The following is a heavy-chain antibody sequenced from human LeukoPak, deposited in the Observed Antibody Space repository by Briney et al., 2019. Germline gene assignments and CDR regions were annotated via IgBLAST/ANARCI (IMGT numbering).Heavy chain of an antibody. Sequence: GGSLRLSCAAPGFTFSSYAMSWGRQAPGKGLEWVSSCSGSGGSTYYADTVKGRFTISRDNSKNPLYLQMNSVRAEDTAVYYCAKDLTYYDSEYYFDYWGQGTLVTVSS. J-gene: IGHJ4*02. D-gene: IGHD3-3*01. CDR3: AKDLTYYDSEYYFDY. CDR2: CSGSGGST. CDR1: GFTFSSYA. V-gene: IGHV3-23*01.